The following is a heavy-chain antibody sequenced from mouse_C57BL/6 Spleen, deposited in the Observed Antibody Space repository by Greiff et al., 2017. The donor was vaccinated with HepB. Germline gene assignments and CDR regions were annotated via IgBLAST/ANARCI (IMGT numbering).Heavy chain of an antibody. CDR1: GYTFTSYW. D-gene: IGHD2-4*01. CDR2: IHPNSGST. Sequence: QVQLKQSGAELVKPGASVKLSCKASGYTFTSYWMHWVKQRPGQGLEWIGMIHPNSGSTNYNEKFKSKATLTVDKSSSTAYMQLSSLTSEDSAVYDCARSEDYGWFADWGQGTRVTVSA. V-gene: IGHV1-64*01. J-gene: IGHJ3*01. CDR3: ARSEDYGWFAD.